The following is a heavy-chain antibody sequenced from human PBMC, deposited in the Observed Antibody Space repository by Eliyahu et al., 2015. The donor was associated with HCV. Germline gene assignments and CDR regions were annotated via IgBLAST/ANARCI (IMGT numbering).Heavy chain of an antibody. J-gene: IGHJ4*02. Sequence: EVQLVESGGGLVQPGGSLRLSCAASGFPFSSYEMNWVRQAPGKGLEWVSYISSTGDNTYYADSVKGRFTISRDNTKNSLYLEMNSLRAEDTAVYYCAREDNYGSGPYTPLDYWGQGTLVTVSS. V-gene: IGHV3-48*03. CDR1: GFPFSSYE. CDR2: ISSTGDNT. D-gene: IGHD3-10*01. CDR3: AREDNYGSGPYTPLDY.